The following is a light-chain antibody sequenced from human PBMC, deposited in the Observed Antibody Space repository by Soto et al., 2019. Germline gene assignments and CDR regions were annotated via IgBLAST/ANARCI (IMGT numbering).Light chain of an antibody. CDR2: GAS. V-gene: IGKV3-11*01. Sequence: EIVLRQSPATLSLSPGERATLSCRASQSVSSYLAWYQQKPGQAPRLLIYGASTRATGIPARFSGSGSGTDFTLTISSLQPEDFATYYCQQLNTYPLTFGGGTKVDIK. J-gene: IGKJ4*01. CDR1: QSVSSY. CDR3: QQLNTYPLT.